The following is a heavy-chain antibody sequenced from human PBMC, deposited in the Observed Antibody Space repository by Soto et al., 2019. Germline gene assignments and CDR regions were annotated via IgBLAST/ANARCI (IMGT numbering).Heavy chain of an antibody. J-gene: IGHJ4*02. D-gene: IGHD4-17*01. CDR1: GFTFSGSA. V-gene: IGHV3-73*01. CDR2: IRSKANNYAT. Sequence: EVQLVESGGGLVQPGASLKLSCAVSGFTFSGSAMHWVRQASGKGLEWVGRIRSKANNYATAYAASVKGRFTIPRDDSNNTAYLQMHSLKSADTAVYYWTRGYGDYVRDYWGQGTLVTVSS. CDR3: TRGYGDYVRDY.